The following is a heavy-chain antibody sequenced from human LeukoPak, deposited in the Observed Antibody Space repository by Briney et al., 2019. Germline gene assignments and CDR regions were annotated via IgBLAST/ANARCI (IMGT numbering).Heavy chain of an antibody. CDR3: TRGSSGRLDN. CDR1: GYTFTSCD. V-gene: IGHV1-8*01. J-gene: IGHJ4*02. CDR2: MNPNSGNT. Sequence: GASVKVSCKASGYTFTSCDNNWVRQATGQGLEWMGWMNPNSGNTGYGQSFQGRITMTRDISIGTAYMELSNLTSEDTAIYYWTRGSSGRLDNWGQGTLVTVSA. D-gene: IGHD6-19*01.